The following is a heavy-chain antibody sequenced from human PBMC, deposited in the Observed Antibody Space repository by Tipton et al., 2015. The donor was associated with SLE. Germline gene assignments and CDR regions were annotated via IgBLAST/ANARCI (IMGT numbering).Heavy chain of an antibody. J-gene: IGHJ4*02. D-gene: IGHD1-26*01. CDR1: GFTFISSG. Sequence: SLRLSCAASGFTFISSGMHWVRQAPGKGLEWVAFIRSDGNNEYHADSVKGRFTISRDNSKNTLYLQMNSLRAEDTAVYYCAGTWELTGFDYWGQGTLVTVSS. V-gene: IGHV3-30*02. CDR2: IRSDGNNE. CDR3: AGTWELTGFDY.